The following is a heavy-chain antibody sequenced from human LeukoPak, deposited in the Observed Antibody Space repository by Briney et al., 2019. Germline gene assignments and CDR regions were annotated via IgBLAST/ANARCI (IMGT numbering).Heavy chain of an antibody. CDR3: ARDNHRLWFGDP. D-gene: IGHD3-10*01. J-gene: IGHJ5*02. V-gene: IGHV4-59*12. CDR2: IYYSGST. CDR1: GGSISSSNW. Sequence: SETLSLTCAVSGGSISSSNWWSWIRQPPGKGLEWIGYIYYSGSTNYNPSLKSRVTISVDTSKNQFSLKLSSVTAADTAVYYCARDNHRLWFGDPWGQGTLVTVSS.